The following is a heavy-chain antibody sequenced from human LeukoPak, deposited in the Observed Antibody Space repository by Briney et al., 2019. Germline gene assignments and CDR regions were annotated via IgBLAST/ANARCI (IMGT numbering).Heavy chain of an antibody. CDR2: IDYSGNT. J-gene: IGHJ4*02. V-gene: IGHV4-59*08. Sequence: SETLSLTCTVSGGSISSSYWSWIRQPPGKGLEWVGYIDYSGNTNYNPSLKSRVTISVERSENQFSLKLSSVTAADTAVYYCARATSYGDYVDYWGQGTLVTVSS. D-gene: IGHD4-17*01. CDR1: GGSISSSY. CDR3: ARATSYGDYVDY.